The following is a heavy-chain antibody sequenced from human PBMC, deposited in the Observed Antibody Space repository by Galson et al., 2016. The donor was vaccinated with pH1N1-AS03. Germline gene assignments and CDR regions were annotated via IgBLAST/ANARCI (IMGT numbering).Heavy chain of an antibody. CDR2: IPFDGNNK. D-gene: IGHD4-11*01. V-gene: IGHV3-30*02. J-gene: IGHJ6*02. CDR1: GFSFSSYG. CDR3: AKDHSNFYGMDV. Sequence: LRLSCAASGFSFSSYGMHWARQAPGKGLEWVAFIPFDGNNKYYSDSVKGRFTISRDNSKNTVYLQMNSLRAEDTAVYYCAKDHSNFYGMDVWGQGTTVTVSS.